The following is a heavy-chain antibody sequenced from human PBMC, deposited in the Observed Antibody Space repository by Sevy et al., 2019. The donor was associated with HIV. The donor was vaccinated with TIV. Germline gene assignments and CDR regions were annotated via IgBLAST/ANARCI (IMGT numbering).Heavy chain of an antibody. CDR2: ISGSGTRT. CDR3: GKGGGGHYDPDEIGYYFYYYNMDV. Sequence: GGSLRLSCAVSGFSFDSYGMTWVRHAPGKGLEWVSGISGSGTRTYYADSVKGRFSISRDNSKNRLYLQMNSLRSEDTAIYYGGKGGGGHYDPDEIGYYFYYYNMDVWGKGTTVTVSS. J-gene: IGHJ6*03. D-gene: IGHD3-22*01. CDR1: GFSFDSYG. V-gene: IGHV3-23*01.